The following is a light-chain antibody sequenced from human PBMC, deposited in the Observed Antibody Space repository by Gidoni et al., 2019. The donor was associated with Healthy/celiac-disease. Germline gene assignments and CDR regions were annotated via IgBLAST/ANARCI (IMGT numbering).Light chain of an antibody. J-gene: IGKJ3*01. CDR2: GAY. CDR3: QQYGSSPPGFT. CDR1: HRVSTSY. V-gene: IGKV3-20*01. Sequence: DIVLTQSPGTLSLSPGERATISCSASHRVSTSYLAWSQQNPGQAPRLLIYGAYSRATGIPDRFSGSGSGTDFTLTISRLEPEDFAVYYCQQYGSSPPGFTFGPGTKVDIK.